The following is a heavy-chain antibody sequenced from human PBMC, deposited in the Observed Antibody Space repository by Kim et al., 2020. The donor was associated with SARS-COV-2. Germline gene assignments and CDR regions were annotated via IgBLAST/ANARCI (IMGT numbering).Heavy chain of an antibody. Sequence: ASVKVSCKASGYTFTSYGISWVRQAPGQGLEWMGWISAYNGNTNYAQKLQGRVTMTTDTSTSTAYMELRSLRSDDTAVYYCARFYGDYVSEYYYGMDVWGQGTTVTVSS. CDR1: GYTFTSYG. V-gene: IGHV1-18*01. J-gene: IGHJ6*02. CDR2: ISAYNGNT. D-gene: IGHD4-17*01. CDR3: ARFYGDYVSEYYYGMDV.